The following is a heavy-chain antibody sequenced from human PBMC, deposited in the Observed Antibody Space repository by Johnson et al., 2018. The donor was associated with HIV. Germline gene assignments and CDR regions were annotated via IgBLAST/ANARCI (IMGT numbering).Heavy chain of an antibody. V-gene: IGHV3-20*04. CDR3: ARSVALIVATFDAFDI. D-gene: IGHD5-12*01. Sequence: VQLVESGGGVVRPGGSLRLSCVASGFTFDDYGMSWVRQAPGKGLEWVSGINWNGGRRGYVDSVNGRFTISRDNARKSLYLQMNSLRAEDTAVYYCARSVALIVATFDAFDIWGQGTMVTVSS. CDR2: INWNGGRR. J-gene: IGHJ3*02. CDR1: GFTFDDYG.